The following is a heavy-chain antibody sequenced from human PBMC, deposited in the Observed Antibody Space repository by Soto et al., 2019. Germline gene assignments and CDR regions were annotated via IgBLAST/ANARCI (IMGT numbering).Heavy chain of an antibody. CDR2: SSAYNGNT. J-gene: IGHJ4*02. Sequence: QVQLVQSGAEVKKPGASVKVSCKASGYTFSSYFISWVRQAPGQGLEWMGWSSAYNGNTNYAQNLQGRVTMTTDTSTSTGYMGLRSLRSGDTAVYYCARDLPPVDSWGQGTLVTVSS. CDR1: GYTFSSYF. V-gene: IGHV1-18*01. CDR3: ARDLPPVDS.